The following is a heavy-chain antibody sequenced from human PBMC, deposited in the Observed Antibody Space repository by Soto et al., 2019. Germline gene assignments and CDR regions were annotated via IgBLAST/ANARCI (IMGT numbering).Heavy chain of an antibody. CDR1: GFTFSSYG. D-gene: IGHD1-7*01. CDR2: IWYDGSNK. V-gene: IGHV3-33*01. CDR3: ARDRTNWNYADAFDI. Sequence: PGGSLRLSCAASGFTFSSYGMHWVRQAPGKGLEWVAVIWYDGSNKYYADSVKGRFTISRDNSKNTLYLQMNSLRAEDTAVYYCARDRTNWNYADAFDIWGQGTMVTVSS. J-gene: IGHJ3*02.